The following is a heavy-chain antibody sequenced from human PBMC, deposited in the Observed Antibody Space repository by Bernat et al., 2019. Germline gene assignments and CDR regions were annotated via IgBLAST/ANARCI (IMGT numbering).Heavy chain of an antibody. J-gene: IGHJ4*02. V-gene: IGHV4-59*01. CDR1: GGSISRYY. Sequence: QVQLQESGPGLVKPSETLSLTCTVSGGSISRYYWGWIRQPPGKGLEWMGYIYYSGSTNYNPSLKSRVTISVEPSKNQFSLKLSSVTAADTAVYYCARGGTYYYDSSGYYTPYFDYWGQGTLVTVSS. CDR3: ARGGTYYYDSSGYYTPYFDY. CDR2: IYYSGST. D-gene: IGHD3-22*01.